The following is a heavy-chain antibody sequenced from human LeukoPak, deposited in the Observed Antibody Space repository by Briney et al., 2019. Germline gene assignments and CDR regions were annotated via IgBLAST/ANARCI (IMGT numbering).Heavy chain of an antibody. Sequence: SETLSLTCTVSGGSISSSSYYWGWIRQPPGKGLEWIGSIYYSGSTYYNPSLKSRVTISVDTSKNQFSLKLNSVTAADTAVYYCATRTYYYDSSGYLPDYWGQGTLVTVSS. J-gene: IGHJ4*02. V-gene: IGHV4-39*07. CDR1: GGSISSSSYY. D-gene: IGHD3-22*01. CDR3: ATRTYYYDSSGYLPDY. CDR2: IYYSGST.